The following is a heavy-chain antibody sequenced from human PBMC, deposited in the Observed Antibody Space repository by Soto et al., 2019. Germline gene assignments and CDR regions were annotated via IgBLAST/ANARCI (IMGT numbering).Heavy chain of an antibody. Sequence: PGGSLRLSCAASGFTFSSYAMIWVRQAPGKGLEWVSAITDSSYIYYADSVKGRFTISRDNAKNSLYLQMNSLRAEDTAVYYCARDGSLRFLEWLDENWFDPWGQGTLVTVSS. CDR2: ITDSSYI. J-gene: IGHJ5*02. CDR3: ARDGSLRFLEWLDENWFDP. D-gene: IGHD3-3*01. V-gene: IGHV3-21*01. CDR1: GFTFSSYA.